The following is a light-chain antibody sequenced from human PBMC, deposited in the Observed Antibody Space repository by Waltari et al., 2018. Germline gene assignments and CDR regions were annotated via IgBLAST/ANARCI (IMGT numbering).Light chain of an antibody. V-gene: IGKV1D-16*01. CDR1: HNIVRW. Sequence: DIQMTQSPSSLAASVGDRVTMTCRASHNIVRWLAWYQQKPQKAPKALIYAASALESGVPSRFSGSGSGTEFTLTISSLQPEDFATYVCQQYTAYPITFGGGTKVEI. CDR3: QQYTAYPIT. CDR2: AAS. J-gene: IGKJ4*01.